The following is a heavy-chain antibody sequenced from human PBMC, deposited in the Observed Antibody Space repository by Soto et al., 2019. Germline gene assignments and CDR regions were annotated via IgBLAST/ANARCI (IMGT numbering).Heavy chain of an antibody. J-gene: IGHJ6*02. CDR3: ASDQKQGYFDWLTTYYYYYGMDV. Sequence: SETLSLTCTVSGGSISSGGYYWSWIRQHPGKGLEWIGYIYYSGSTYYNPSLKSRVTISVDTSKNQFSLKLSSVTAADTAVYYCASDQKQGYFDWLTTYYYYYGMDVWGQGTTVTVSS. V-gene: IGHV4-31*03. CDR1: GGSISSGGYY. D-gene: IGHD3-9*01. CDR2: IYYSGST.